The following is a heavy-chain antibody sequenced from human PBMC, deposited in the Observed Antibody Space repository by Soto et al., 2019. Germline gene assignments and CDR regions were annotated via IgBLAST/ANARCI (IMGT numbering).Heavy chain of an antibody. CDR2: ISAYNGNT. J-gene: IGHJ6*03. V-gene: IGHV1-18*01. CDR1: GYSLTNYG. Sequence: QDRLVQSGVEVKKPGASVRVSCKASGYSLTNYGITWVRQAPGQGFEWMGWISAYNGNTNYAQKFQGRVTLTTDASTSTAYLELRSLRSDDTAVYYCARDRGVAPPVAGNTHYYYYMDVWGKGTTVTVSS. D-gene: IGHD6-19*01. CDR3: ARDRGVAPPVAGNTHYYYYMDV.